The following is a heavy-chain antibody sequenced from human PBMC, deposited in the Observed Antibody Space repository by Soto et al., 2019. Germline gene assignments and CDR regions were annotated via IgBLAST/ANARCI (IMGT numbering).Heavy chain of an antibody. CDR1: GGSISSGDYY. Sequence: PSETLSLTCTVSGGSISSGDYYWSWIRQPPGKGLEWIGYIYYSGSTYYNPSLKSRVTISVDTSKNQFSLKLSSVTAADTAVYYCAREATAMVSYFDYWGHGTLVTVSS. D-gene: IGHD5-18*01. CDR2: IYYSGST. V-gene: IGHV4-30-4*01. J-gene: IGHJ4*01. CDR3: AREATAMVSYFDY.